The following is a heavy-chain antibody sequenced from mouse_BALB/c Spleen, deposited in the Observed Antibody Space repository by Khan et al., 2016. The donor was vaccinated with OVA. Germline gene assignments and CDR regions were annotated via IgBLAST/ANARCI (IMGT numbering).Heavy chain of an antibody. J-gene: IGHJ3*01. CDR2: ILPGSGSN. V-gene: IGHV1-9*01. Sequence: VQLQESGAELMKPGASVKISCKATGYTFSSYWIEWVKQRPGHGLEWIGEILPGSGSNNYNEKFKGKATFTADTSSNTAYMQLSSLTSDDSAVYYCARGNYYGSSSWFGYWGQGTLVTVSA. D-gene: IGHD1-1*01. CDR1: GYTFSSYW. CDR3: ARGNYYGSSSWFGY.